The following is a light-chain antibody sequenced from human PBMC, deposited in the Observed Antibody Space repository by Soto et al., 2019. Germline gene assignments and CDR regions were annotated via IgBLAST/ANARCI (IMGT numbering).Light chain of an antibody. CDR3: QQRSTWPIS. CDR1: QGISSY. CDR2: AAS. Sequence: DIQLTQSPSFLSASVGDRVTITCRASQGISSYLAWYQQKPGKAPKLLIYAASTLQSGVPSRFSGSGSGTEFTLTISSLQPEDFATYYCQQRSTWPISFGGGTKVEI. J-gene: IGKJ4*01. V-gene: IGKV1-9*01.